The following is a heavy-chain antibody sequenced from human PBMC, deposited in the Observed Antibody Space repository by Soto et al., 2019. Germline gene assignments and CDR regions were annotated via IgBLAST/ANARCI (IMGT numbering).Heavy chain of an antibody. CDR3: ASFPAYGDAGAFDI. CDR1: GDSIISYY. J-gene: IGHJ3*02. D-gene: IGHD4-17*01. CDR2: IYYSGST. Sequence: SETLSLTCTLSGDSIISYYWSWIRQPPGKGLEWIGYIYYSGSTNYNPSIKSRVTISVDTSKNQFSLKLSSVTAADTAVYYCASFPAYGDAGAFDIWGQGTMVT. V-gene: IGHV4-59*01.